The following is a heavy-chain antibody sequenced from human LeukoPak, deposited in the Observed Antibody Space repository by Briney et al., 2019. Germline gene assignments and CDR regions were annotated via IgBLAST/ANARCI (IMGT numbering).Heavy chain of an antibody. Sequence: SQTLSLTCTVSGGSISSGSYYWRWIRQPAGKGLEWIGRIYTSGSTNYNPSLKSRVTISVDTSENQFSLRLSSVTAADTAVYYCARASYSYDISGWVPFDYWGQGTLVTVSS. CDR1: GGSISSGSYY. V-gene: IGHV4-61*02. CDR2: IYTSGST. D-gene: IGHD3-22*01. J-gene: IGHJ4*02. CDR3: ARASYSYDISGWVPFDY.